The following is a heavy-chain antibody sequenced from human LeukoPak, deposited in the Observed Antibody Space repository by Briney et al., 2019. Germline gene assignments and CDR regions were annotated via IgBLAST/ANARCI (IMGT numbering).Heavy chain of an antibody. V-gene: IGHV1-69*13. J-gene: IGHJ4*02. D-gene: IGHD3-22*01. CDR1: GYTFTSYG. CDR2: IIPIFGTA. CDR3: AEQTYYYDSSGYYGLDY. Sequence: SVKVSCKASGYTFTSYGISWVRQAPGQGLEWMGGIIPIFGTANYAQKFQGRVTITADESTSTAYMELSSLRSEDTAVYYCAEQTYYYDSSGYYGLDYWGQGTLVTVSS.